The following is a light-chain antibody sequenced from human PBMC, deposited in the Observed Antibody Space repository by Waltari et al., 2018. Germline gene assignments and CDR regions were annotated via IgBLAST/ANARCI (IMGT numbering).Light chain of an antibody. CDR2: YET. V-gene: IGLV3-21*04. CDR1: NIGSNS. J-gene: IGLJ2*01. CDR3: QVWDGSSDHVL. Sequence: SDVLTQPPSVSLAPGQTARITCGENNIGSNSVHWDQQKPGQAPVSVIHYETDRPSGIPERFSGSNSGSTATLTISRVEAGDEADYYCQVWDGSSDHVLFGGGTKLTVL.